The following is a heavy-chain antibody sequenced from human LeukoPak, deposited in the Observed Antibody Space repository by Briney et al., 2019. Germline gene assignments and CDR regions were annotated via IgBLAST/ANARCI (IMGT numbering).Heavy chain of an antibody. J-gene: IGHJ4*02. CDR3: ARDMGHGSGSRTDY. V-gene: IGHV4-39*07. CDR1: GGSISSSSYY. D-gene: IGHD3-10*01. CDR2: IYYSGST. Sequence: SETLSLTCTVSGGSISSSSYYWGWIRQPPGKGLEWIGSIYYSGSTYYNPSLKSRVTISVDTSKNQFSLKLSSVTAADTAVYYCARDMGHGSGSRTDYWGQGTLVTVSP.